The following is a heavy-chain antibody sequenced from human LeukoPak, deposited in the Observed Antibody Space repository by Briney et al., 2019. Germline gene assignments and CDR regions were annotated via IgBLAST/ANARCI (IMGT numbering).Heavy chain of an antibody. D-gene: IGHD3-10*01. CDR1: GFTFSSYG. V-gene: IGHV3-23*01. Sequence: GGSLRLSCAASGFTFSSYGMSWARQAPGKGLEWVSAISSSGGNTYYADSVKGRFTISRDNSKNTLYLQMNSLRAEDTAVYYCAKRMVRGVLDYWGQGTLVTVSS. J-gene: IGHJ4*02. CDR3: AKRMVRGVLDY. CDR2: ISSSGGNT.